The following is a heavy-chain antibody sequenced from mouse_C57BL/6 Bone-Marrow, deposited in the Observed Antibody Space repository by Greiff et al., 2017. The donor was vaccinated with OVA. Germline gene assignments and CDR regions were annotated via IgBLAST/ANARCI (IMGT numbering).Heavy chain of an antibody. J-gene: IGHJ1*03. V-gene: IGHV5-6*01. CDR1: GFTFSSYG. Sequence: EVQVVESGGDLVKPGGSLKLSCAASGFTFSSYGMSWVRQTPDKRLEWVATISSGGSYTYYPDSVKGRFTISRDNAKNTLYLQMSSLKSEDTAMYYCARRGYGSNWYFDVWGTGTTVTVSS. D-gene: IGHD1-1*01. CDR3: ARRGYGSNWYFDV. CDR2: ISSGGSYT.